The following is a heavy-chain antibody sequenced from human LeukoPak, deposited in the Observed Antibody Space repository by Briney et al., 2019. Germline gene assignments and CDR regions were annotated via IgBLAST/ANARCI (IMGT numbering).Heavy chain of an antibody. J-gene: IGHJ5*02. D-gene: IGHD6-13*01. V-gene: IGHV4-34*01. CDR1: GGSFSGYY. CDR2: INHSGST. CDR3: ARGPSRSAPYSSSWYFGRRNWFDP. Sequence: SETLSLTCAVYGGSFSGYYWSWIRQPPRKGLEWIGEINHSGSTNYNPSLKSRVTISVDTSKNQFSLKLSSVTAADTAVYYCARGPSRSAPYSSSWYFGRRNWFDPWGQGTLVTVSS.